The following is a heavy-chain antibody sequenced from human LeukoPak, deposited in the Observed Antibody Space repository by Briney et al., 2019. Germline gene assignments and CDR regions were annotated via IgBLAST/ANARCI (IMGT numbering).Heavy chain of an antibody. CDR2: FYYSGST. V-gene: IGHV4-59*01. D-gene: IGHD6-19*01. CDR1: GGSISSYY. Sequence: PSETLSLTCTVSGGSISSYYWSWIRQPPGKGLECIGYFYYSGSTNYNPSLKSRVTISVDTSKNQFSLKLSSVTAADTAVYYCARGGIAVPVMRYYFDYWGQGTLVTVSS. J-gene: IGHJ4*02. CDR3: ARGGIAVPVMRYYFDY.